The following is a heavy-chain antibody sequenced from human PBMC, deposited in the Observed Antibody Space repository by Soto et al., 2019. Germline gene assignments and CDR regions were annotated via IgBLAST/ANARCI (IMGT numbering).Heavy chain of an antibody. Sequence: SLRLSFAAFGFTLDKYTMGWVRQAPGKGLEWVAESFSSGGTQYADSVKGRFTISRDNSRNMVFLQMNGLRVEDTALYYCARDREPDGIWTFDSWGQGALVTVSS. D-gene: IGHD3-9*01. CDR1: GFTLDKYT. V-gene: IGHV3-53*01. CDR3: ARDREPDGIWTFDS. CDR2: SFSSGGT. J-gene: IGHJ4*02.